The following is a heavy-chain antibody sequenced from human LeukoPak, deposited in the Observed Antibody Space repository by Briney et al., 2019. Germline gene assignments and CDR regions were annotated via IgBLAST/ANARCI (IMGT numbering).Heavy chain of an antibody. CDR2: IYYSGST. CDR3: ARLHGTHYYDSSGYYPLYFDY. CDR1: GGSISSYY. D-gene: IGHD3-22*01. V-gene: IGHV4-59*08. Sequence: SETLSLTCTVSGGSISSYYWSWIRQPPGKGLEWIGYIYYSGSTNYNPSLKSRVTISVDTSKNQFSLKLSSVTAADTAVYYCARLHGTHYYDSSGYYPLYFDYWGQGTLVTVSP. J-gene: IGHJ4*02.